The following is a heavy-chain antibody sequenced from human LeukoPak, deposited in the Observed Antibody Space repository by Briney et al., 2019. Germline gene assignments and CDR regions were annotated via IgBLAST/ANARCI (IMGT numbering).Heavy chain of an antibody. D-gene: IGHD3-22*01. CDR3: ARGHYDSSGYQRAFDI. CDR2: INPNSGGT. V-gene: IGHV1-2*06. Sequence: ASVKVSCKASGYTFTGYYMHWVRQAPGQGLEWMGRINPNSGGTNYAQKFQGRVTMTRDTSISTAYMELSRLRSDDTAVYYCARGHYDSSGYQRAFDIWGQGTMVTVSS. J-gene: IGHJ3*02. CDR1: GYTFTGYY.